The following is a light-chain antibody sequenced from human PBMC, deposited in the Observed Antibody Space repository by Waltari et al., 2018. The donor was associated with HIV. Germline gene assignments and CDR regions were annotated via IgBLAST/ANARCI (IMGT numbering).Light chain of an antibody. Sequence: TQPPSVSVAPGVTAKITCSGDNIGSKPVHWYQQRPGQAPLLVIFLGSDRPSGIPERFSGSKSGNTATLTITRVEAGDEAEYHCQIWDSASDHVIFGGGTKLTVL. V-gene: IGLV3-21*04. CDR1: NIGSKP. J-gene: IGLJ2*01. CDR3: QIWDSASDHVI. CDR2: LGS.